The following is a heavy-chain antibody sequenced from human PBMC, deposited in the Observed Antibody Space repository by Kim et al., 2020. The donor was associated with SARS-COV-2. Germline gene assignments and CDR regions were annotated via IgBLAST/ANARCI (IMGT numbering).Heavy chain of an antibody. V-gene: IGHV3-30*18. CDR2: ISYDGCNK. Sequence: GGSLRLSCAASGFTFSSYGIHWVRQAPGKGLEWVAVISYDGCNKNYADSVKGRFTISRDNSKNTLYLQMNSLRAEDTAVYYCAKESGSGGSYGWTYYYYGMDVWGQGTTVTVSS. CDR1: GFTFSSYG. J-gene: IGHJ6*02. D-gene: IGHD3-10*01. CDR3: AKESGSGGSYGWTYYYYGMDV.